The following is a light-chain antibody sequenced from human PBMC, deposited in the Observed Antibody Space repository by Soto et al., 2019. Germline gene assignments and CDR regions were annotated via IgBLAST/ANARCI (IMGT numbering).Light chain of an antibody. J-gene: IGKJ4*01. CDR1: QSVSSSY. V-gene: IGKV3-20*01. CDR2: GAS. Sequence: EIVLTQSPGTLSLSPGERATLSCRASQSVSSSYLAWYQQKPSQAPRLLIYGASSRATGIPDRFSGSRSGTEFTLTINSLQSEDFAVYYCQRYNNWPLTFGGGTKVDIK. CDR3: QRYNNWPLT.